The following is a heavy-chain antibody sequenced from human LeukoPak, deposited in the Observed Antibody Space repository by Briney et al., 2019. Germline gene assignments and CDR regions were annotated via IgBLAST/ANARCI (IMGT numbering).Heavy chain of an antibody. CDR2: IYYSGST. CDR1: GASISSYY. V-gene: IGHV4-59*08. CDR3: ARGARGSYSY. D-gene: IGHD1-26*01. J-gene: IGHJ4*02. Sequence: PSETLSLTCTVSGASISSYYWSWIRQPPGKGLEWIGYIYYSGSTNYNPSLKSRVTISVDTSKNQFSLKLSSVTAADTAVYYCARGARGSYSYWGQGTLVTVSS.